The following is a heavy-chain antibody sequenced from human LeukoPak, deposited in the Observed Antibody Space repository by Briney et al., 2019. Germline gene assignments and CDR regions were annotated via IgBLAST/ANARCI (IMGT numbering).Heavy chain of an antibody. D-gene: IGHD3-22*01. CDR2: ITPSGST. Sequence: SETLSLTCVVYGGSISGYFWSWIRQPPGKGLEWIGEITPSGSTNYNPSLKSRVSISIDTSKKKLSLRLTSVTVADSAVYYCASSFYYDSRDYWGQGTLVTVSS. CDR1: GGSISGYF. V-gene: IGHV4-34*01. J-gene: IGHJ4*02. CDR3: ASSFYYDSRDY.